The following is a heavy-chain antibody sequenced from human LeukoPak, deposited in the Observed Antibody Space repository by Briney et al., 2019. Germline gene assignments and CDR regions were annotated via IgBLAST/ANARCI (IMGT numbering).Heavy chain of an antibody. Sequence: KPSQTLSLTCTVAGXSISSSSDYWGWIRQPPGKGLEWIGSIFYRGTTYYNPSLKSRVIISIDTSKNQFSLKLSSVTAADTAVYYCARYIIATAYYFDYWGQGTLVTVSS. CDR1: GXSISSSSDY. V-gene: IGHV4-39*01. J-gene: IGHJ4*02. D-gene: IGHD1-1*01. CDR3: ARYIIATAYYFDY. CDR2: IFYRGTT.